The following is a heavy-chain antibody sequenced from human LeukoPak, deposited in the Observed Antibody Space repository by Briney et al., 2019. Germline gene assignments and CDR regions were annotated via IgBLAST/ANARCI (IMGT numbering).Heavy chain of an antibody. V-gene: IGHV3-11*06. Sequence: GGSLRLTCAASGFTFSDYYMSWIRQAPGKGLEWVSYISSSSSYTNYADSVKGRFTISRDNAKNSLYLQMNSLRAEDTAVYYCARFMVRDKLDYWGQGTLVTVSS. D-gene: IGHD3-10*01. CDR1: GFTFSDYY. J-gene: IGHJ4*02. CDR2: ISSSSSYT. CDR3: ARFMVRDKLDY.